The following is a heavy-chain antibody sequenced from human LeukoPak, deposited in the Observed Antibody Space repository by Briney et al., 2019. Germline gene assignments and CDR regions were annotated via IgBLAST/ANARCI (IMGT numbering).Heavy chain of an antibody. CDR1: GGSFSGYY. Sequence: SETLSLTCAVYGGSFSGYYWSWIRQPPGKGLEWIGEINHSGSTNYNPSPKSRVTISVDTSKNQFSLKLSSVTAADTAVYYCARRGRYLRGFDPWGQGTLVTVSS. J-gene: IGHJ5*02. D-gene: IGHD3-9*01. V-gene: IGHV4-34*01. CDR2: INHSGST. CDR3: ARRGRYLRGFDP.